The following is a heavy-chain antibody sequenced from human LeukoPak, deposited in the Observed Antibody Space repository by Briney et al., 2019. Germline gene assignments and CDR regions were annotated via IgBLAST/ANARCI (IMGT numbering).Heavy chain of an antibody. CDR1: GLTFSNAW. CDR3: TTDTYCTNGVCYPNYYYYGMDV. V-gene: IGHV3-15*01. J-gene: IGHJ6*02. Sequence: GGSLRLSCAASGLTFSNAWMSWVRQAPGKGLEWVGRMKNKADGGTTDYAAPVKGRFTISRDDSKNTLYLQMSNPKTEDTAVYYCTTDTYCTNGVCYPNYYYYGMDVWGQGTTVTVSS. CDR2: MKNKADGGTT. D-gene: IGHD2-8*01.